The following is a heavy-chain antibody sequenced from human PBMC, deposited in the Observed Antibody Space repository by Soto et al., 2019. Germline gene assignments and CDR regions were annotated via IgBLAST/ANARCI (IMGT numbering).Heavy chain of an antibody. V-gene: IGHV3-20*04. CDR1: GFTFDDYG. CDR2: INWNADST. Sequence: EVQLVESGGGVVRPGGSLRLSCAASGFTFDDYGMSWVRQAPGKGLEWVCGINWNADSTSYADSVKGRFTISRDNAKNSPYLQMNSLRAEDAALYYCARGKRYCSGGNCYSALLYWGQGTLVTVSS. J-gene: IGHJ4*02. D-gene: IGHD2-15*01. CDR3: ARGKRYCSGGNCYSALLY.